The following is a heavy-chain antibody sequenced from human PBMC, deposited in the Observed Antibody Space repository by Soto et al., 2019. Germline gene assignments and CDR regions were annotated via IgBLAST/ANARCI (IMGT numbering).Heavy chain of an antibody. CDR1: GFTFSTYA. CDR2: ISASSSST. V-gene: IGHV3-23*01. J-gene: IGHJ4*02. CDR3: AKPGYAGSYGDSRGRDMYYIDY. D-gene: IGHD4-17*01. Sequence: PGGSLRLSCATSGFTFSTYAMSWVRQAPGKGLEWVSAISASSSSTYYADSVKGRFTISRDNSKKTLHLQMDSLRADDTAVYYCAKPGYAGSYGDSRGRDMYYIDYWGQGALVTVSS.